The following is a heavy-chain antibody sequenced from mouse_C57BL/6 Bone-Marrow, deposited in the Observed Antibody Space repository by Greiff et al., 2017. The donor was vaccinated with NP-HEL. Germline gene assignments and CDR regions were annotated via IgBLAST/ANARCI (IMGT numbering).Heavy chain of an antibody. D-gene: IGHD2-4*01. CDR3: TRLRRDFDY. CDR2: IDPENGDT. V-gene: IGHV14-4*01. CDR1: GFNIKDDY. Sequence: EVKLQQSGAELVRPGASVKLSCTASGFNIKDDYMHWVKQRPEQGLEWIGWIDPENGDTEYAAKFQGKATITADTSSNTAYLQLSSLTSEDTAVYYCTRLRRDFDYWGQGTTLTVSS. J-gene: IGHJ2*01.